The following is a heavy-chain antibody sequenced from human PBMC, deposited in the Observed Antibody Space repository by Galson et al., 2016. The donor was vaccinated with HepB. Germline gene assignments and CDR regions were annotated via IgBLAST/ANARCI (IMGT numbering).Heavy chain of an antibody. CDR3: AREKGGSTMATHWFDP. CDR2: ISSRSTYI. D-gene: IGHD4/OR15-4a*01. Sequence: SLRLSCATSGFIFSDHYMDWVRQAPGKGLEWVSSISSRSTYIHYADSVEGRFTISRDNAKNSLYLQMNSLRVEETAVYYCAREKGGSTMATHWFDPWGQGTLVIVSS. V-gene: IGHV3-21*01. CDR1: GFIFSDHY. J-gene: IGHJ5*02.